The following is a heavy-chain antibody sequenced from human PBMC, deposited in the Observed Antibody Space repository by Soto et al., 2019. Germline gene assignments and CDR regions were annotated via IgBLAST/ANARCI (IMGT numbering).Heavy chain of an antibody. CDR1: GGSISSSSYY. D-gene: IGHD6-19*01. J-gene: IGHJ4*02. CDR3: ARTTPRYSSGWYSDYFDY. CDR2: IYYSGST. V-gene: IGHV4-39*01. Sequence: QLQLQESGPGLVKPSETLSLTCTVSGGSISSSSYYWGWIRQPPGKGLEWIGSIYYSGSTYYNPSLQSRGTISVDTSKNQFSLKLTSVTAADTAVYYCARTTPRYSSGWYSDYFDYWGQGTLVTVSS.